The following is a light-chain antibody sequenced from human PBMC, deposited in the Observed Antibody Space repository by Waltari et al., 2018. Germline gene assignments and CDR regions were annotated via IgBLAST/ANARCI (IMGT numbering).Light chain of an antibody. V-gene: IGLV1-47*01. CDR2: NKN. CDR1: SSNIGRDN. J-gene: IGLJ1*01. CDR3: AAWDNSLNGYL. Sequence: QSVLTQPPSASGTPGQRVTMSCSGRSSNIGRDNVYWYQQLPGTTPKLLIFNKNQRPSGVPARFSGSKSGTSASLAISGLRSDDEADYYCAAWDNSLNGYLFGTGTKVTVL.